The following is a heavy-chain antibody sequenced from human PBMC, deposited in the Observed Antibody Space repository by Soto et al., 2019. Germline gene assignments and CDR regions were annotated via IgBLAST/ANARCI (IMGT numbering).Heavy chain of an antibody. J-gene: IGHJ4*02. CDR1: GGSISSGDHY. Sequence: SETLSLTCTVSGGSISSGDHYWSWIRQPPGKGLEWIGYIYYSGSTYYNPSLKSRVSISVDTSKNEFSLKLTSITAADTAIYFCARRGGGDYLFDSWGQGILVTVSS. V-gene: IGHV4-30-4*01. D-gene: IGHD4-17*01. CDR2: IYYSGST. CDR3: ARRGGGDYLFDS.